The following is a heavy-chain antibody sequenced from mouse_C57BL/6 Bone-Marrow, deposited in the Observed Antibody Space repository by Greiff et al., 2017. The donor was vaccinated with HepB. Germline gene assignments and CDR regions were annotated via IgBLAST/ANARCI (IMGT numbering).Heavy chain of an antibody. J-gene: IGHJ2*01. CDR3: ARGGVFDY. CDR1: GYTFTSYW. Sequence: QVQLQQPGAELVKPGASVKLSCKASGYTFTSYWMQWVKQRPGQGLEWIGEIDPSDSYTNYNQKFKGKATLTVDTSSSTAYMQLSSLTSEDSAVYYCARGGVFDYWGQGTTLTVSS. V-gene: IGHV1-50*01. CDR2: IDPSDSYT.